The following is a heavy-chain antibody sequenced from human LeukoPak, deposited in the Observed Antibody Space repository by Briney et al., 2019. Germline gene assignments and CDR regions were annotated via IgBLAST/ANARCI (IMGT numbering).Heavy chain of an antibody. D-gene: IGHD3-10*01. J-gene: IGHJ4*02. CDR3: ARDGRGQGVNYDC. CDR1: GYTFTDYC. V-gene: IGHV1-2*02. CDR2: INPKSGAT. Sequence: GASVKVSCRASGYTFTDYCIHWVRQAPGQGLEWVGWINPKSGATNYAQKFQGRVTMTRDTSINTAYMEMPRLRSDDAAVYYCARDGRGQGVNYDCWGQGTLVTVSS.